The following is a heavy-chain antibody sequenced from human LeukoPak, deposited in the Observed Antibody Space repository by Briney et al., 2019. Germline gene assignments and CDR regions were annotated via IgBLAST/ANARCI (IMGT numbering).Heavy chain of an antibody. V-gene: IGHV3-48*02. CDR2: FSSSSSAI. CDR3: ARSYSYGSNWFDP. CDR1: GFTFSSYS. Sequence: GSLRLSCAASGFTFSSYSMNWVRQAPGKGLEWVSYFSSSSSAIYYADSVKGRFTISRDNAKNSLYLQMNSLREEDTAVYYCARSYSYGSNWFDPWGQGTLVTVSS. D-gene: IGHD5-18*01. J-gene: IGHJ5*02.